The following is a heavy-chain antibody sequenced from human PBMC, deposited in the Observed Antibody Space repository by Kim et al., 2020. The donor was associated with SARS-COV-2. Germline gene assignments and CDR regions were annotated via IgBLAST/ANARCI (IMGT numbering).Heavy chain of an antibody. Sequence: GGSLRLSCAASGFTFSNYAMSWVRQAPGKGLEWVSAISATSDITYYADSVKGRFTISRDNSKNTLYLQVDSLRAEDTAVYYCASPSYRSGWYLVNWGQGT. J-gene: IGHJ4*02. CDR2: ISATSDIT. CDR3: ASPSYRSGWYLVN. CDR1: GFTFSNYA. D-gene: IGHD6-19*01. V-gene: IGHV3-23*01.